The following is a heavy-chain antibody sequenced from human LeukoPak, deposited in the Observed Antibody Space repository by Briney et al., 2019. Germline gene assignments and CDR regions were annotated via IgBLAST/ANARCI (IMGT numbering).Heavy chain of an antibody. CDR3: AREGKYSYGPFDY. J-gene: IGHJ4*02. Sequence: GGSLRLSCAASGFTLSSYWMHWVRQAPGKGLEWVAVIWYDGSNKYYADSVKGRFTISRDNSKNTLVLQMNSLRAEDTAVYYCAREGKYSYGPFDYWGQGTLV. D-gene: IGHD5-18*01. CDR2: IWYDGSNK. V-gene: IGHV3-33*08. CDR1: GFTLSSYW.